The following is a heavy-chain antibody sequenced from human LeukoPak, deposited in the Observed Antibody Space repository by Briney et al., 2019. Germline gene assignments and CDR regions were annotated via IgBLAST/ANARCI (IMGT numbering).Heavy chain of an antibody. CDR3: TTTYCYDSSGNVDY. D-gene: IGHD3-22*01. Sequence: PGGSLRLSCAASGFTFSNAWMSWVRQAPGKGLEWVGRIKSKTDGGTTDYAAPVKGRFTISRDDSKNTLYLQMNSLKTEDTAVYYCTTTYCYDSSGNVDYWGQGTLVTVSS. CDR2: IKSKTDGGTT. CDR1: GFTFSNAW. J-gene: IGHJ4*02. V-gene: IGHV3-15*01.